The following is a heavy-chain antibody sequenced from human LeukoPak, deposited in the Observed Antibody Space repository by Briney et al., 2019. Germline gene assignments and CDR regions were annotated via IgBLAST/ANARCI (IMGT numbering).Heavy chain of an antibody. J-gene: IGHJ3*02. V-gene: IGHV3-49*04. D-gene: IGHD3-9*01. CDR3: TRFNYDILTSFAFDI. CDR1: GFTFGDYA. Sequence: GGSLRLSCTASGFTFGDYAMSWVRQAPGKGLEWVGFIRSKAYGGTTEYAASVKGRFTISRDGSKSIAYLQMNSLKTEDTAVYYCTRFNYDILTSFAFDIWGQGTMVTVSS. CDR2: IRSKAYGGTT.